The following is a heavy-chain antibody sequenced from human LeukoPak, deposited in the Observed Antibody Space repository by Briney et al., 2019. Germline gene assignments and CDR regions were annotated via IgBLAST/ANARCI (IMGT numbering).Heavy chain of an antibody. V-gene: IGHV5-51*01. Sequence: GESLKISCKGSGYSFSDYWIGWVRQMPGKGLELMGIIYPGDSDTRYRPSFQGQVTISADKSISTAYLQWSSLKASDTAMYYCARHRPYDILTGYDPTLDYWGQGTLVTVSS. CDR1: GYSFSDYW. CDR3: ARHRPYDILTGYDPTLDY. CDR2: IYPGDSDT. D-gene: IGHD3-9*01. J-gene: IGHJ4*02.